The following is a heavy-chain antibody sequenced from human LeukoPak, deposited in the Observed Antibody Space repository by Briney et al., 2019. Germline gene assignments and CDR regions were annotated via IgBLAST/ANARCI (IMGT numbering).Heavy chain of an antibody. CDR1: GYTFTSYY. J-gene: IGHJ4*02. CDR3: AVIKSSGWYYFDY. CDR2: INPSGGST. Sequence: GASVKVSCKTSGYTFTSYYIHWVRQAPGQGLEWMGVINPSGGSTGYPQKFQGRVTMTRDTSTSTVYMELSSLRSEDTAVYYCAVIKSSGWYYFDYWGQGTLVTVSS. D-gene: IGHD6-19*01. V-gene: IGHV1-46*03.